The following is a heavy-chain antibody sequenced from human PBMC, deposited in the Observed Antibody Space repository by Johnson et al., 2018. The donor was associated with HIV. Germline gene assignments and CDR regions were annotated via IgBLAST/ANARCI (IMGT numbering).Heavy chain of an antibody. CDR2: ISYDGSNK. V-gene: IGHV3-30*04. D-gene: IGHD3-9*01. Sequence: QMQLVESGGGVVQPGRSLRLSCAASGFTFSSYAMHWVRQAPGKGLEWVAVISYDGSNKYYADSMKGRFTISRDNSKNTLYLQMNSLRAEDTAVYYCARDPYYDFLTGPRDAFDIWGQGTMVTVSS. CDR3: ARDPYYDFLTGPRDAFDI. J-gene: IGHJ3*02. CDR1: GFTFSSYA.